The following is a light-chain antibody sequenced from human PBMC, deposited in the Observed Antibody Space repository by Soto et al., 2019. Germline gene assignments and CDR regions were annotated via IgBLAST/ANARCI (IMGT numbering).Light chain of an antibody. Sequence: QSALTQPRSVSGSPGQSVTISCTGTSSDVGGYQYVSWYQQHPGKAPKLMIYDVTKRPSGVPDRFSGSKSDNTASLTISGLQADDEADYYCCSYAGTYTYVFGTGTKVTVL. J-gene: IGLJ1*01. CDR1: SSDVGGYQY. CDR2: DVT. V-gene: IGLV2-11*01. CDR3: CSYAGTYTYV.